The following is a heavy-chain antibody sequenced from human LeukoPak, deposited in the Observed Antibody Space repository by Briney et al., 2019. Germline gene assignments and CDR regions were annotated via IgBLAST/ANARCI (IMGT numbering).Heavy chain of an antibody. J-gene: IGHJ4*02. CDR2: IYPGDSDT. D-gene: IGHD3-9*01. CDR1: GYRFTSFW. V-gene: IGHV5-51*01. CDR3: ARQDFDILTGYYTY. Sequence: GESLKISCKTSGYRFTSFWIGWVRQMPGKGLEWMGIIYPGDSDTRYSPSFQGQVIISADKSISTAYLQWGSLKASDTAMYCCARQDFDILTGYYTYWGQGTLVTVSS.